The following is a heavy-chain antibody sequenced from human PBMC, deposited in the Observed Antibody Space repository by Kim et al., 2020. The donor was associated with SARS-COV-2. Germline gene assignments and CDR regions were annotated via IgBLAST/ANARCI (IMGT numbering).Heavy chain of an antibody. Sequence: SETLSLTCTVSGGSISSSTYYWGWIRQPPGKGLEWIGSIYYSGTTYYKSSLKSRVTISVDTSKNQLSLKLSSVTAADSAVYYCARPRGSGWDAFDVWGQGTMVTVSS. CDR3: ARPRGSGWDAFDV. CDR2: IYYSGTT. J-gene: IGHJ3*01. CDR1: GGSISSSTYY. D-gene: IGHD6-19*01. V-gene: IGHV4-39*01.